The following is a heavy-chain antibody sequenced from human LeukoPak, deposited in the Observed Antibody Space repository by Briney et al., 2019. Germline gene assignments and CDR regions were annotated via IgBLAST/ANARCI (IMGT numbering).Heavy chain of an antibody. CDR3: AREGYYYDSSGYSYYFDY. D-gene: IGHD3-22*01. V-gene: IGHV3-74*01. Sequence: GGSLRLSCAASGFTFSSYWMHWVRQAPGKGLVWVSRISSDGSSTSYADSVKGRFTISRDNAKNTLYLQMNSLRAEDTAVYYCAREGYYYDSSGYSYYFDYWGQGTLVTVSS. J-gene: IGHJ4*02. CDR2: ISSDGSST. CDR1: GFTFSSYW.